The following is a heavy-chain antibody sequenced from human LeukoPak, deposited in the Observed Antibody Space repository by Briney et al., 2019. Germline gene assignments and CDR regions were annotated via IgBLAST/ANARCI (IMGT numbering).Heavy chain of an antibody. CDR3: ARDVQLELHSEYFYYMDV. D-gene: IGHD1-7*01. J-gene: IGHJ6*03. CDR2: TYYRSKWYN. V-gene: IGHV6-1*01. Sequence: SQTLSLTCAISGDSVSSNSATWNWIRQSPSRGLEWLGRTYYRSKWYNDYALSLKGRITINPDTSKNQFSLQLSSVTPEDTAVFYCARDVQLELHSEYFYYMDVWGKGTTVTVSS. CDR1: GDSVSSNSAT.